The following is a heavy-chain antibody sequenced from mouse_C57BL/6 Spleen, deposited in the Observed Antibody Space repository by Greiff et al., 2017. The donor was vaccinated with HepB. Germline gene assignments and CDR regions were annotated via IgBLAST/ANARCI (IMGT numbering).Heavy chain of an antibody. CDR3: ARGGLRRGAWFAD. D-gene: IGHD2-4*01. Sequence: QVQLQQPGAELVKPGASVKMSCKASGYTFTSYWITWVKQRPGQGLEWIGDIYPGSGSNNYNEKFKSKATLTVDTSSSTAYMQLSSLTSEDSAVYYCARGGLRRGAWFADWGQGTLVTVSA. J-gene: IGHJ3*01. CDR2: IYPGSGSN. V-gene: IGHV1-55*01. CDR1: GYTFTSYW.